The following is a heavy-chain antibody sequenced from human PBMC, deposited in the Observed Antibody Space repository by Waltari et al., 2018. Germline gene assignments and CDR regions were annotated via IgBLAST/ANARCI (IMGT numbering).Heavy chain of an antibody. J-gene: IGHJ4*02. CDR2: INPSGGST. CDR3: AHAPDYGAQGYFDY. D-gene: IGHD4-17*01. Sequence: QVQLVQSGAEAKKTGASVKVSCKASGYTFTTYHMHWVPQAPGPGLEWMGIINPSGGSTSYAQKFQGRVTMTRDTSTSTVYMELSSLRSEDTAVYYCAHAPDYGAQGYFDYWGQGTLVTVSS. V-gene: IGHV1-46*03. CDR1: GYTFTTYH.